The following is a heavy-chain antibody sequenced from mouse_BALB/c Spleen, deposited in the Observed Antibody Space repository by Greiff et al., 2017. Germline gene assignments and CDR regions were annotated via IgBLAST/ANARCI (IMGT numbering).Heavy chain of an antibody. CDR1: GYSFTSYW. J-gene: IGHJ4*01. Sequence: VQLQQSGTVLARPGASVKMSCKASGYSFTSYWMHWVNQRPGQGLEWIGMIDPSNSETRLNQKFKDKATLKVDKSSNTAYMQLSSLTSEDSAVYYCARTMITDGMDYWGQGTSVTVSS. V-gene: IGHV1-59*01. D-gene: IGHD2-4*01. CDR2: IDPSNSET. CDR3: ARTMITDGMDY.